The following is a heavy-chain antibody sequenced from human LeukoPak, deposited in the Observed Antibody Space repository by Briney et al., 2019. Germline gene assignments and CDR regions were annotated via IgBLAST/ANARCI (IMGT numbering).Heavy chain of an antibody. CDR3: ATFLGYCSSTSCPSHI. D-gene: IGHD2-2*01. CDR1: GYTLTELS. Sequence: ASVKVSCKVSGYTLTELSMHWVRQAPGKGLEWMGGFDPEDGETIYAQKFQGRVTMTEDTSTDTAYMELSSLRSGDTAVYYCATFLGYCSSTSCPSHIWGQGTMVTVSS. V-gene: IGHV1-24*01. CDR2: FDPEDGET. J-gene: IGHJ3*02.